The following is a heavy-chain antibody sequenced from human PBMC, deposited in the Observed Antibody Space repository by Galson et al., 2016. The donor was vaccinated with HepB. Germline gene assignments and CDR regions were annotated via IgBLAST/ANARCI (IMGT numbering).Heavy chain of an antibody. CDR1: GFTFKSHS. CDR3: ARDQGYCSGITCLIYDY. Sequence: SLRLSCAASGFTFKSHSMSWVRQAPGKGLEWVSAISESGGSTHYADSVKGRFTISRDNSKNTLYLQVNSVRAEDTAVYYCARDQGYCSGITCLIYDYWGQGTLVTV. D-gene: IGHD2-2*01. V-gene: IGHV3-23*01. J-gene: IGHJ4*02. CDR2: ISESGGST.